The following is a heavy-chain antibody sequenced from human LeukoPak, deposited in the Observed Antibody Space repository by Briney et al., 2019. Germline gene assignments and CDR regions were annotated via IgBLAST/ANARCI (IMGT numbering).Heavy chain of an antibody. Sequence: GASVKVSCKTSGYNFSTYDINWVRQASGQGLEWMGWMDPNSGSTGYAQKFQDRVTMTRNTSINTAYMELSSLRSEDTAVYDCAREMGNYYYGMDVWGQGTTVTVSS. CDR2: MDPNSGST. CDR1: GYNFSTYD. D-gene: IGHD5-24*01. V-gene: IGHV1-8*01. J-gene: IGHJ6*02. CDR3: AREMGNYYYGMDV.